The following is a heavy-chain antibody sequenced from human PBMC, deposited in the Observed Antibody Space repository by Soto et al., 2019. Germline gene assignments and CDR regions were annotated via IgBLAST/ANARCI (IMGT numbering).Heavy chain of an antibody. CDR3: ARDIGLLCFGELFGYAAIRFTSHWYFDL. CDR1: GYTFTSYG. V-gene: IGHV1-18*01. CDR2: ISANNGNT. J-gene: IGHJ2*01. D-gene: IGHD3-10*01. Sequence: GASVKVSCKASGYTFTSYGISWVRQAPGQGLEWMGWISANNGNTNYAQKLHGRVTMTTDTSTSTAYLELRSLRFDDTAVYYCARDIGLLCFGELFGYAAIRFTSHWYFDLWGRGTLVTVSS.